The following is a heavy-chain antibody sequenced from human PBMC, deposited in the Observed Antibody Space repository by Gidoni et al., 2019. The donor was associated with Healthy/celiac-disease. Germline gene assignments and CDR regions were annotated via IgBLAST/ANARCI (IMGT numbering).Heavy chain of an antibody. D-gene: IGHD6-13*01. J-gene: IGHJ4*02. V-gene: IGHV3-30*04. CDR3: ATRIAH. CDR2: ISYDGSNK. CDR1: GFTFSSYA. Sequence: QVQLVESGGGVVQPGRSLRLPCAASGFTFSSYAMHWVRQAPGKGLEWVAVISYDGSNKYYADSVKGRFTISRDNSKNTLYLQMNSLRAEDTAVYYCATRIAHWGQGTLVTVSS.